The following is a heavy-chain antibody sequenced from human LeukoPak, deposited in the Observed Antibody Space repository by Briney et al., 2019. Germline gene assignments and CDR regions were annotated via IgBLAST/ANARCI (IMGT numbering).Heavy chain of an antibody. CDR2: LSNTNMI. D-gene: IGHD5-18*01. CDR1: GFTFSSYG. V-gene: IGHV3-48*01. Sequence: PGGSLRLSCAASGFTFSSYGMNWVRQAPGKWLEWLSYLSNTNMIHYAESVKGRFTISRDNAKNSLYLQMDGLRAEDTAVYYCARRGETAMVGDYWGRGTLVTVSS. J-gene: IGHJ4*02. CDR3: ARRGETAMVGDY.